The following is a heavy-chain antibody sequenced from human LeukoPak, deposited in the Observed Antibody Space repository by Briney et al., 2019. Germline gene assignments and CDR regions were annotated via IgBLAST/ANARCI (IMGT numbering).Heavy chain of an antibody. V-gene: IGHV4-39*02. CDR1: GGSISSSSYY. CDR3: ARRSRSPDILIDY. Sequence: PSETLSLTCTVSGGSISSSSYYWGWLRQPPGKGREWIGCIYYSGSTNYNPSLKSRFTISEDTSKNHFSLKLSSVTAADTGVYYCARRSRSPDILIDYWGEGTLVTLSP. CDR2: IYYSGST. D-gene: IGHD3-9*01. J-gene: IGHJ4*02.